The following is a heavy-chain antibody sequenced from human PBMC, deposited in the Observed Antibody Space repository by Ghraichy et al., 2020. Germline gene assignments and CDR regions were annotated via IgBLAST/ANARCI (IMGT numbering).Heavy chain of an antibody. D-gene: IGHD3-10*01. CDR3: ARLNYNGTGTPTYHNWFDP. Sequence: GGSLRLSCAASGFSVSSNYMSWVRQAPGKGLEWVSVIYSGAGTYYADSVRGRFTISRDNSQNTLYLQMDSLRAEDTAVYFCARLNYNGTGTPTYHNWFDPWCQGTLVNVSS. CDR2: IYSGAGT. CDR1: GFSVSSNY. V-gene: IGHV3-53*01. J-gene: IGHJ5*02.